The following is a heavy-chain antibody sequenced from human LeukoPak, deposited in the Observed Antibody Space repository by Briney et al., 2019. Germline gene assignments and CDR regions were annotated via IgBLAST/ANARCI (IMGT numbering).Heavy chain of an antibody. CDR1: GGSLSGYY. D-gene: IGHD4-11*01. J-gene: IGHJ4*02. V-gene: IGHV4-34*01. CDR2: INHSGST. CDR3: ARMTTVNPYYFDY. Sequence: SETLSLTCAVYGGSLSGYYWSWIRQPPGKGLEWIGEINHSGSTNYNPSLKSRVTISVDTSKNQFSLKLSSVTAADTAVYYCARMTTVNPYYFDYWGQGTLVTVSS.